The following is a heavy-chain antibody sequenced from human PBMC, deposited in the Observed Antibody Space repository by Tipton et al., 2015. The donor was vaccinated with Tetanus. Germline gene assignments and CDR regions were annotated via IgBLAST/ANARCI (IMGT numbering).Heavy chain of an antibody. CDR3: ARLGFVATYFDS. Sequence: TLSLTCTVSGDSITSSSSYWGWIRQPPGKGLEWIGSIYYSGSTYYNPSLKSRVTISVDTSNNQFSLKLSSVTAADTAMYYCARLGFVATYFDSWGQGTLVTVSS. CDR2: IYYSGST. V-gene: IGHV4-39*01. CDR1: GDSITSSSSY. D-gene: IGHD3-10*01. J-gene: IGHJ4*02.